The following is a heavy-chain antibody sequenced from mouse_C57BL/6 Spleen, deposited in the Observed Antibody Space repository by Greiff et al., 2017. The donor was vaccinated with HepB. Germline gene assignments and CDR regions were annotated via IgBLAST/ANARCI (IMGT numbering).Heavy chain of an antibody. J-gene: IGHJ4*01. CDR1: GFTFSDYG. Sequence: EVQLQQSGGGLVKPGGSLKLSCAASGFTFSDYGMHWVRQAPEKGLEWVAYISSGSSTIYYADTVKGRFTISRDNAKNTLFLQMTSLRSEDTAMYYWARRGYYGTSTGAMDYGGQGTSVTVSS. CDR2: ISSGSSTI. CDR3: ARRGYYGTSTGAMDY. D-gene: IGHD2-1*01. V-gene: IGHV5-17*01.